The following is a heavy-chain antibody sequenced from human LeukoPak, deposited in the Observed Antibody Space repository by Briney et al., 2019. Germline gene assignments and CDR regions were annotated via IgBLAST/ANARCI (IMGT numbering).Heavy chain of an antibody. CDR3: ARDLDIAAADYYFDY. J-gene: IGHJ4*02. V-gene: IGHV3-30*19. CDR1: GFTFTSYG. Sequence: PGGSLRLSCVASGFTFTSYGIHWVRQAPGKGLEWVAVISYDGRDKYYADSVKGRFTISRDNSKNTLYLQMNSLRAQDTAVYYCARDLDIAAADYYFDYWGQGTLVTVSS. CDR2: ISYDGRDK. D-gene: IGHD6-13*01.